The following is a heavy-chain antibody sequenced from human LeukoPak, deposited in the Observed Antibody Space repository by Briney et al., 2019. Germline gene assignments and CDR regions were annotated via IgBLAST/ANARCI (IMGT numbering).Heavy chain of an antibody. CDR1: GVSLSGDY. V-gene: IGHV4-4*07. Sequence: SETLSLTCTVSGVSLSGDYWSWIRQPAGKGLEWIGRIYTSGTTNYNPSLKSRVNMSVATSNNQFSLNLRSVTAADTAVYYCARRRPAADSGYFDYWGQGIMVTVSS. CDR3: ARRRPAADSGYFDY. CDR2: IYTSGTT. D-gene: IGHD6-13*01. J-gene: IGHJ4*02.